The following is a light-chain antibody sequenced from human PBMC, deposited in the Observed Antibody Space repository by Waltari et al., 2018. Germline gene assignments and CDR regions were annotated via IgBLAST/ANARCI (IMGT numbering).Light chain of an antibody. CDR1: QSVLYSSNNKNF. CDR2: WAS. CDR3: QQYYTILRT. V-gene: IGKV4-1*01. J-gene: IGKJ1*01. Sequence: DIVMTQSPDSLAVSLGERATINCKSSQSVLYSSNNKNFLAWYQQKPRQPPRLLIYWASTRESGVPDRVSGSGSGTNFTLTINSLQAEDVAVYYCQQYYTILRTFGQGTKVEIK.